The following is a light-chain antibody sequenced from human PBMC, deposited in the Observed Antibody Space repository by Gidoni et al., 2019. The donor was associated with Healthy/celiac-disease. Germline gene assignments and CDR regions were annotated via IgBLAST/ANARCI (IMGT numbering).Light chain of an antibody. CDR2: AAS. Sequence: DIQMTQSPSSLSASVGDRVTITFRASQGISNYLAWYQQNPGKVPKLLIYAASTLQSGVPSRVSGSGSGTDFTLTISSLQPEDVATYYCQKYNSALPFTFGPGTKVDIK. V-gene: IGKV1-27*01. CDR1: QGISNY. CDR3: QKYNSALPFT. J-gene: IGKJ3*01.